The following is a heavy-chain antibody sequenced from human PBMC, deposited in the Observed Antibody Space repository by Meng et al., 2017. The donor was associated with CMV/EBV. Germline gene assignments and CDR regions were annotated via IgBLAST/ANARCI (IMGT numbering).Heavy chain of an antibody. J-gene: IGHJ6*02. D-gene: IGHD5-24*01. V-gene: IGHV3-21*01. CDR3: AREKDGYNPYYYGMDV. CDR1: GFTFSSYS. Sequence: GESLKISCAASGFTFSSYSMNWVRQAPGKGLEWVSSISSGSSYIYYADSVKGRFTISRDNAKNSLYLQMNSLRAEDTAVYYCAREKDGYNPYYYGMDVWGQGTTVTVSS. CDR2: ISSGSSYI.